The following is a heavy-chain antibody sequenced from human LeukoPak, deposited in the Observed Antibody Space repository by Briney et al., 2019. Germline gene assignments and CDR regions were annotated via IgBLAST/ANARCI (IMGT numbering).Heavy chain of an antibody. CDR3: ASFVSGASARSYFDD. V-gene: IGHV4-39*01. D-gene: IGHD1-26*01. J-gene: IGHJ4*02. CDR2: FYHSGSA. Sequence: SETLSFTCNGSGGSITGCRYYWGWIRQPPGKMLEWVASFYHSGSAYFNPCSKTRIAISVDTSKNQFSLSLSSVTAADTAVYYCASFVSGASARSYFDDWGQGTLVTVSS. CDR1: GGSITGCRYY.